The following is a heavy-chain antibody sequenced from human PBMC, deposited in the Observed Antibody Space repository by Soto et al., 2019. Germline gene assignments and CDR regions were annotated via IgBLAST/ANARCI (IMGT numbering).Heavy chain of an antibody. V-gene: IGHV1-3*05. J-gene: IGHJ4*02. Sequence: QVQLVQSGAEEKKPGASVKVSCKASGYTFTGYPMHWVRQAPGQRLEWMGWINAGNGNTKYSQKFQGRVTITRDTSASTADMELSSLRSEDTAVYYCARAVAVPADFDYWGQGTLVTVSS. CDR3: ARAVAVPADFDY. CDR2: INAGNGNT. D-gene: IGHD6-19*01. CDR1: GYTFTGYP.